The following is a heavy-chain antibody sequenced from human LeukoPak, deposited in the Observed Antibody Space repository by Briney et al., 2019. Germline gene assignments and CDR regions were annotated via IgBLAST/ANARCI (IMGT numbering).Heavy chain of an antibody. CDR1: GGTFSSYA. D-gene: IGHD6-19*01. V-gene: IGHV1-69*05. CDR2: IIPIFGTA. J-gene: IGHJ4*02. Sequence: ASVKVSCKASGGTFSSYAISWVRQAPGQGLEWMGGIIPIFGTANYAQKFQGRVTMTRDMSTSTVYMELGSLRSEDTAVYYCARRGGGGGWDYWGQGTLVMVSS. CDR3: ARRGGGGGWDY.